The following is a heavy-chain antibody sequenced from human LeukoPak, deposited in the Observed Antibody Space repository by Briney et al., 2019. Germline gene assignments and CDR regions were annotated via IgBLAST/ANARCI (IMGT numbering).Heavy chain of an antibody. CDR1: GFTFSSYW. Sequence: PGGSLRLSCAASGFTFSSYWMSWVRQAPGKGLEWVANIKQDGSEKYYVDSVKGRFTIFRDNAKNSLYLQMDSLRAEDTAVYYCARDYYDFWSGYYTPYYYYYYGMDVWGQGTTVTVSS. CDR3: ARDYYDFWSGYYTPYYYYYYGMDV. V-gene: IGHV3-7*01. D-gene: IGHD3-3*01. J-gene: IGHJ6*02. CDR2: IKQDGSEK.